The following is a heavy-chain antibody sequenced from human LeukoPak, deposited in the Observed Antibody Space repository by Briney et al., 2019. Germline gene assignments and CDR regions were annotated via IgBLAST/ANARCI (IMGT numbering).Heavy chain of an antibody. Sequence: GGSLRLSCAASGFTFSNYWMTWVRQAPGKGLEWVANIKQDGSEKYYVNSVKGRFTISRDNAKNSLHLQMNSLRAEDTAVYYCERDNWNYVEADYWGQGTLVTVSS. CDR2: IKQDGSEK. V-gene: IGHV3-7*01. CDR3: ERDNWNYVEADY. CDR1: GFTFSNYW. D-gene: IGHD1-7*01. J-gene: IGHJ4*02.